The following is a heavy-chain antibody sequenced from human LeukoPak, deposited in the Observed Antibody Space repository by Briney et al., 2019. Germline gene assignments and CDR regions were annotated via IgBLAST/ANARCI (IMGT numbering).Heavy chain of an antibody. J-gene: IGHJ4*02. CDR3: ARDAISRGIIDF. CDR2: ISPDSGGT. CDR1: GYTFTDYY. D-gene: IGHD3-10*01. V-gene: IGHV1-2*02. Sequence: ASVKVSCKASGYTFTDYYIHWVRQAPGQGLEWMGWISPDSGGTHYAQKFQGRVTMTRDTSINTPYIEMSRLMSYDTAVYWCARDAISRGIIDFWGQGTLVTVSS.